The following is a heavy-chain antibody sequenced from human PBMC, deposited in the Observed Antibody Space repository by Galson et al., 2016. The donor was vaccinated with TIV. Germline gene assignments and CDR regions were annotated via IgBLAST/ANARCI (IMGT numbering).Heavy chain of an antibody. CDR1: GFTFSIFA. J-gene: IGHJ6*02. CDR2: IGGGGGST. Sequence: SLRLSCAASGFTFSIFAMTWVRQAPGMGLEWVSAIGGGGGSTYYAAPVKGRFTVSRDNSKNTVFLQRNSLRAGDTAVYYCTKVPSSGFSYYYGLDVWGQGTTVTVSS. D-gene: IGHD3-22*01. V-gene: IGHV3-23*01. CDR3: TKVPSSGFSYYYGLDV.